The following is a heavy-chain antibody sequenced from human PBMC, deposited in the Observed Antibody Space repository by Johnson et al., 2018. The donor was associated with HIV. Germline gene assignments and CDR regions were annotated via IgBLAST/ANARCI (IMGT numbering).Heavy chain of an antibody. CDR1: GFTFSSYA. CDR2: ISYDGSNK. J-gene: IGHJ3*02. V-gene: IGHV3-30-3*01. Sequence: VQLVESGRGVVQPGRSLRLSCAASGFTFSSYAMHWVRQAPGKGLEWVAVISYDGSNKYYADSVKGRFTISRDNSKNTLYLQMNSLRAEDTAVYYCTTLGWYDAFDIWGQGTMVTVSS. CDR3: TTLGWYDAFDI. D-gene: IGHD6-19*01.